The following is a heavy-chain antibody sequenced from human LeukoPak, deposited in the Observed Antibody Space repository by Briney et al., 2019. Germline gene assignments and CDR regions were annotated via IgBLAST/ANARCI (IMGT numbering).Heavy chain of an antibody. J-gene: IGHJ6*03. CDR3: AKGGGSSVVGTSSMDV. Sequence: PGGSLRLSCAASGLSFSSYGMHWVRQAPGKGLEWVASIWYDGSNKYNADSVKGRFTISRDNSKNTLYLQMNSLRGDDTAVYYCAKGGGSSVVGTSSMDVWGRGTTVTVSS. V-gene: IGHV3-30*02. D-gene: IGHD2-15*01. CDR2: IWYDGSNK. CDR1: GLSFSSYG.